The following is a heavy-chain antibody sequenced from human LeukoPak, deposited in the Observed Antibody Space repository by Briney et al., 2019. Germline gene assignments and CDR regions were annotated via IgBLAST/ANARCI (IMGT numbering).Heavy chain of an antibody. CDR1: GFTFSDYY. J-gene: IGHJ4*02. Sequence: GGSLRLSCAASGFTFSDYYMSWIRQAPGKGLEWVSYISSSSSSYTNYADSVKGRFTISRDNAKNSLYLQMNSLRAEDTAVYYCARVPIVVVPAAQTYYFDYWGQGTLVTVSS. V-gene: IGHV3-11*06. CDR3: ARVPIVVVPAAQTYYFDY. CDR2: ISSSSSSYT. D-gene: IGHD2-2*01.